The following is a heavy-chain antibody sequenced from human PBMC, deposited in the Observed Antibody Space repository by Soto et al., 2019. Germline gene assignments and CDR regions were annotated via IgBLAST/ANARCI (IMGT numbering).Heavy chain of an antibody. D-gene: IGHD3-3*01. CDR1: GYTFTSYG. J-gene: IGHJ3*02. CDR3: ATRSGNRRGPDAFDI. V-gene: IGHV1-69*13. CDR2: IIPIFGTA. Sequence: QVQLVQSGAEVKKPGASVKVSCKASGYTFTSYGISWVRQAPGQGLEWMGWIIPIFGTANYAQRFQGRVTIAADESTSTAYMELSSLRSEDTAVYYCATRSGNRRGPDAFDIWGQGTMVTVSS.